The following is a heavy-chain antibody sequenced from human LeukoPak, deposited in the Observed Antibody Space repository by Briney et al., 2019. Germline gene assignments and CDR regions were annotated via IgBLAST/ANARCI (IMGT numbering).Heavy chain of an antibody. CDR3: ARVRRRIGYYYDSSGYYYFDY. J-gene: IGHJ4*02. D-gene: IGHD3-22*01. Sequence: ASVKVSCKASGGTFSSYAISWVRQAPGQGLEWMGRINPNSGGTNYAQKFQGRVTMTRDTSISTAYMELSRLRSDDTAVYYCARVRRRIGYYYDSSGYYYFDYWGQGTLVTVSS. CDR1: GGTFSSYA. V-gene: IGHV1-2*06. CDR2: INPNSGGT.